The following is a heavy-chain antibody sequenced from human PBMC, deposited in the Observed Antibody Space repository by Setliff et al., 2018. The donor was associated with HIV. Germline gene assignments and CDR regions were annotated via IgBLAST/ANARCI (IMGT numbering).Heavy chain of an antibody. D-gene: IGHD6-19*01. Sequence: TLSLTCDVSSYSISSVHSWGWIRQPPGKRLEWIGTMHHSGSTNYNPSLESRVTISVDTSKNQFSLRLSSVTAADTAVYYCARHYPRSDDAFDIWGQGTMVTVSS. CDR2: MHHSGST. CDR3: ARHYPRSDDAFDI. CDR1: SYSISSVHS. V-gene: IGHV4-38-2*01. J-gene: IGHJ3*02.